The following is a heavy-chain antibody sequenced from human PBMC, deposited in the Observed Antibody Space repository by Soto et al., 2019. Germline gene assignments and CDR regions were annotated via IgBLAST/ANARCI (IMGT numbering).Heavy chain of an antibody. CDR3: ARKDGSALYYFDY. J-gene: IGHJ4*02. V-gene: IGHV5-51*01. CDR2: IYPGDSDT. CDR1: GYTFTSYL. Sequence: PGESLKISCKGSGYTFTSYLIAWVRQMPGKGLEWMGIIYPGDSDTRYSPSFQGQVSISAEKSIRTAYLQWSSLKASDTAMYYCARKDGSALYYFDYWGQGTLVTVSS. D-gene: IGHD6-19*01.